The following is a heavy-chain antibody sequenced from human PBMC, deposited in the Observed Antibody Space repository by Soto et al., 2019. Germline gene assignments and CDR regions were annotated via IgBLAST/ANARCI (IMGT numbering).Heavy chain of an antibody. CDR3: VQSSTVLREYFDP. V-gene: IGHV3-64D*08. CDR1: GFTFSNNA. CDR2: ISTNGGST. Sequence: GGSLRLSCSASGFTFSNNAMNWVRQAPGKGLEYVSTISTNGGSTYYADSVKGRFTISRDNSRNTLYLQMSNLRVEDTAVYYCVQSSTVLREYFDPWGQGTLVTVSS. J-gene: IGHJ5*02. D-gene: IGHD4-17*01.